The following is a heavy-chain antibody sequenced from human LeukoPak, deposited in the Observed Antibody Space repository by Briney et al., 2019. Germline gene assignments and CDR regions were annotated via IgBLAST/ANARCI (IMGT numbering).Heavy chain of an antibody. CDR2: INTNTGNP. V-gene: IGHV7-4-1*02. D-gene: IGHD4-17*01. CDR3: ARLRGGSSYGDYLSATYYFDY. CDR1: GYTFTSYA. Sequence: ASVKVSCKASGYTFTSYAMNWVRQAPGQGLEWMGWINTNTGNPTYAQGFTGRFVFSLDTSVSTAYLQISSLKAEDTAVYYCARLRGGSSYGDYLSATYYFDYWGQGTLVTVSS. J-gene: IGHJ4*02.